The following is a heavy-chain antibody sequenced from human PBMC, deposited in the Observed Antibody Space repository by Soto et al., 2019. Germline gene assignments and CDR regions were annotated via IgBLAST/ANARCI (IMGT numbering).Heavy chain of an antibody. V-gene: IGHV3-23*01. Sequence: PGGSLRLSCAASGFTFGTYAMNWVRQAPGKGLEWVSGISGSGGTTYYADSVKGRFTISRDNSKNTLYLQMNSLRAEDTAVYYCARDQDLVYYYYGMDVWGQGTTVTVSS. CDR3: ARDQDLVYYYYGMDV. CDR2: ISGSGGTT. J-gene: IGHJ6*02. D-gene: IGHD2-15*01. CDR1: GFTFGTYA.